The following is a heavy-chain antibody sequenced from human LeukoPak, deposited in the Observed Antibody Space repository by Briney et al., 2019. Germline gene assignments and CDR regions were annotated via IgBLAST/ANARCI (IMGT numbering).Heavy chain of an antibody. CDR3: AISTPGYCSGGSCYSY. V-gene: IGHV3-23*01. J-gene: IGHJ4*02. D-gene: IGHD2-15*01. Sequence: GGSLRLSCAASGFTFSSYAMSWVRQAPGKGLEWVSAISGSGGSTYHADSVKGRFTISRDNSKNTLYLQMNSLRAEDTAVYYCAISTPGYCSGGSCYSYWGQGTLVTVSS. CDR2: ISGSGGST. CDR1: GFTFSSYA.